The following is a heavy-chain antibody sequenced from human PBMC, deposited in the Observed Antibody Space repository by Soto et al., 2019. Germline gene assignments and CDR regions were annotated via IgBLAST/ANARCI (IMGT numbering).Heavy chain of an antibody. CDR3: ARDVGGRARWPYGSGSYYNGGVYYYGMDV. V-gene: IGHV1-46*01. D-gene: IGHD3-10*01. Sequence: ASVRVSCKACGYTFTSYYMHWVRQAPGQGLEWMGIISPSGGSTSYAQKFQGRVTMTRDTSTSTVYMELSSLRSEDTAVYYCARDVGGRARWPYGSGSYYNGGVYYYGMDVWSQGTTVTVSS. CDR2: ISPSGGST. J-gene: IGHJ6*02. CDR1: GYTFTSYY.